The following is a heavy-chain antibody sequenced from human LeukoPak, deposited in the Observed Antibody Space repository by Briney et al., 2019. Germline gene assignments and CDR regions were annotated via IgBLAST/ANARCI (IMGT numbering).Heavy chain of an antibody. Sequence: GGSLRLSCAASGFTFSSYAMSWVRQAPGKGPEWVSAISGSGGSTYYADSVKGRFTISRDNSKNTLYLQMNSLRAEDTAVYYCARAPQEWYSSGWYVDYYFDYWGQGTLVTVSS. J-gene: IGHJ4*02. CDR1: GFTFSSYA. CDR2: ISGSGGST. CDR3: ARAPQEWYSSGWYVDYYFDY. V-gene: IGHV3-23*01. D-gene: IGHD6-19*01.